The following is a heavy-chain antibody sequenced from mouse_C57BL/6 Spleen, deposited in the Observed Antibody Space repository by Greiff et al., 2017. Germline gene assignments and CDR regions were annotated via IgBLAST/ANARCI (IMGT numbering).Heavy chain of an antibody. CDR2: LHPYNDDT. J-gene: IGHJ4*01. V-gene: IGHV1-47*01. CDR3: ARGYSSSRYAIDY. CDR1: GYTFTTYP. D-gene: IGHD1-1*01. Sequence: QVQLQQPGAELVKPGASVKMSCKASGYTFTTYPIQWMKQNHGKSLEWIGNLHPYNDDTTYNEKFKGKATLTVEKSSSTAYLELSRLTSEDSAVYYCARGYSSSRYAIDYWGQGTSVTVSS.